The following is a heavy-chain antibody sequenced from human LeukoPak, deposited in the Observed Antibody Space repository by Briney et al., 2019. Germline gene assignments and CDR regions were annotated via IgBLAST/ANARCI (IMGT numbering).Heavy chain of an antibody. CDR1: GFTFSNGW. D-gene: IGHD3-10*01. CDR2: LSGSSNYI. V-gene: IGHV3-21*01. CDR3: ARWGSGDSFDI. J-gene: IGHJ3*02. Sequence: GGSLRLSCAASGFTFSNGWMSWVRQAPGKGLEWVSSLSGSSNYIFYADSVKGRFTISRDNAKNSLFLQMNSLRAEDTAVYFCARWGSGDSFDIWGQGTMVTVSS.